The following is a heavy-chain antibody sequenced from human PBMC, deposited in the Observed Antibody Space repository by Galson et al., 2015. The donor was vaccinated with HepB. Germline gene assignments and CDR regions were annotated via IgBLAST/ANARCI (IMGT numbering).Heavy chain of an antibody. V-gene: IGHV3-11*06. Sequence: SLRLSCAASGFTFSDYYMSWIRQAPGKGLEWVSYISSSSSYTNYADSVKGRFTISRDNAKNSLYLQMNSLRAEDTAVYYCARGRYNSGWRNYFDYWGQGTLVTVSS. CDR2: ISSSSSYT. D-gene: IGHD6-19*01. CDR1: GFTFSDYY. J-gene: IGHJ4*02. CDR3: ARGRYNSGWRNYFDY.